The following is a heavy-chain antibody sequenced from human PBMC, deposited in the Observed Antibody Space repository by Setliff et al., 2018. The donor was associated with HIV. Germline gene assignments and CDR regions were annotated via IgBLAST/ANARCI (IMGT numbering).Heavy chain of an antibody. CDR2: FDPEDGEA. CDR3: ATDPGYSSTWYSESFQH. V-gene: IGHV1-24*01. D-gene: IGHD6-13*01. J-gene: IGHJ1*01. CDR1: GGTFSSYA. Sequence: ASVKVSCKASGGTFSSYAISWVRQAPGKGLEWMANFDPEDGEAFYAQKFQGRLTMTEDTSTDTAYMELSSLRSDDTAMYYCATDPGYSSTWYSESFQHWGQGTVVTVSS.